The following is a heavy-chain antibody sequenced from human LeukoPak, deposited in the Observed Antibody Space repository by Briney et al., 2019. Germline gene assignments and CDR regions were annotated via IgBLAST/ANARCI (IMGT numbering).Heavy chain of an antibody. J-gene: IGHJ6*02. CDR1: GFTFSSYE. Sequence: GGSLRLSCAASGFTFSSYEMNWVRQAPGKGLEGVSYISSSGSTIYYADSVKGRFTISRDNAKNSLYLQMNSLSAEDTAAYYCARDRGTYGGNARPYYYYGMDVWGQGTTVTVSS. D-gene: IGHD4-23*01. CDR2: ISSSGSTI. CDR3: ARDRGTYGGNARPYYYYGMDV. V-gene: IGHV3-48*03.